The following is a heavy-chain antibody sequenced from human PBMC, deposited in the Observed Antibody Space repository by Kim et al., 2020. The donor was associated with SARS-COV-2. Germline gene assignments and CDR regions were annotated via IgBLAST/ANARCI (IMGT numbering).Heavy chain of an antibody. Sequence: GGSLRLSCAASGFTFSSYAMHWVRQAPGKGLEWVAVISYDGSNKYYADSVKGRFTISRDNSKNTLYLQMNSLRAEDTAVYYGAREGDYYDSSGYLVFDAFDIWGQGTMVTVSS. CDR1: GFTFSSYA. V-gene: IGHV3-30-3*01. J-gene: IGHJ3*02. CDR2: ISYDGSNK. D-gene: IGHD3-22*01. CDR3: AREGDYYDSSGYLVFDAFDI.